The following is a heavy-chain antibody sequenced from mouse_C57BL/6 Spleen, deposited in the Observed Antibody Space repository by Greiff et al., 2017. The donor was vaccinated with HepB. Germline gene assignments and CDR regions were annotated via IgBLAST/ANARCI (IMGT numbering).Heavy chain of an antibody. J-gene: IGHJ1*03. V-gene: IGHV5-4*01. CDR1: GFTFSSYA. Sequence: EVQLVESGGGLVKPGGSLKLSCAASGFTFSSYAMSWVRQTPEKRLEWVATISDGGSYTYYPDNVKGRFTISRDNAKTNLYLQMSHLKSEDTAMYYCAREGRRYFDVWGTGTTVTVSS. CDR3: AREGRRYFDV. CDR2: ISDGGSYT.